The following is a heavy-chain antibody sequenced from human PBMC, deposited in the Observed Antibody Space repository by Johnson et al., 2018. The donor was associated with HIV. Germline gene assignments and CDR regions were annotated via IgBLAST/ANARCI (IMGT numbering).Heavy chain of an antibody. Sequence: VQLVESGGGVVQPGRSLRLSCAASGFTFSPYGMHWVRQAPGKGLEWVTIISYDGSDKYYADSVKGRFTISRDNAKNTMYLQMNSLRAEDTAVYYCARGREGGNYQGGAFDIWGQGTMVTVSS. CDR2: ISYDGSDK. CDR3: ARGREGGNYQGGAFDI. D-gene: IGHD1-26*01. J-gene: IGHJ3*02. V-gene: IGHV3-30*03. CDR1: GFTFSPYG.